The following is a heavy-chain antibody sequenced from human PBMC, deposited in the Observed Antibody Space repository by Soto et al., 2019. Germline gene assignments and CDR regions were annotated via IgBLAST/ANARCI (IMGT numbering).Heavy chain of an antibody. CDR3: TAELLLSGGMDV. CDR1: GFTFSVAW. J-gene: IGHJ6*02. Sequence: GGSLRLSCAASGFTFSVAWMNWVRQAPGKGLEWVGRMKSRRHGGTIDYGAPVKGRFSISRDDSEQTLFLQMNSLKTEDTAVYYCTAELLLSGGMDVWGQGTTVTVSS. CDR2: MKSRRHGGTI. V-gene: IGHV3-15*07. D-gene: IGHD1-26*01.